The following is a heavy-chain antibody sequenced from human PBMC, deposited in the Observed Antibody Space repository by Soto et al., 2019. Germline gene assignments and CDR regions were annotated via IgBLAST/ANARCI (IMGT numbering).Heavy chain of an antibody. CDR1: GFTLRNYA. V-gene: IGHV3-23*01. Sequence: DVQLLESGGGLVQPGGSLRLSCAASGFTLRNYAMAWVRQAPGKGLEWVSTIGGGGDSTYYADSVKGRFTISRDNSKNTLYLQMNSLRAEDTAVYYWANDRMDARTDCSSTSCLGWFDPWGQGTLVTVSA. CDR3: ANDRMDARTDCSSTSCLGWFDP. D-gene: IGHD2-2*01. CDR2: IGGGGDST. J-gene: IGHJ5*02.